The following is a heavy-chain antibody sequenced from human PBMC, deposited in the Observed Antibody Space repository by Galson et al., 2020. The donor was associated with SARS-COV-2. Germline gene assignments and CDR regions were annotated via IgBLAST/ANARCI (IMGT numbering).Heavy chain of an antibody. CDR1: GYTFTSYA. Sequence: ASVKVSCKASGYTFTSYAMNWVRQAPGQGLEWMGWINTNTGNPTYAQGFTGRFVFSLDTSVSTAYLQISSLKAEDTAVYYCARSQPTTIFGVVIILSSIDPWGQGTLVTVSS. CDR3: ARSQPTTIFGVVIILSSIDP. D-gene: IGHD3-3*01. CDR2: INTNTGNP. V-gene: IGHV7-4-1*02. J-gene: IGHJ5*02.